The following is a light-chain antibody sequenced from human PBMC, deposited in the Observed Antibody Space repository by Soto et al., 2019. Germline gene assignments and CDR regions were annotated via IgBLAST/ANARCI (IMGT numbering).Light chain of an antibody. Sequence: EIVLTQSPATLSLSPGERATLSCRASQSVSSYLAWYQQKPGQAPRLLIYDASNRATGIPARFSGSGSGTDFTLTISSLEPEDFAVYYCQQRSNWLPVVFTFGPGTKVDIK. V-gene: IGKV3-11*01. CDR1: QSVSSY. CDR2: DAS. J-gene: IGKJ3*01. CDR3: QQRSNWLPVVFT.